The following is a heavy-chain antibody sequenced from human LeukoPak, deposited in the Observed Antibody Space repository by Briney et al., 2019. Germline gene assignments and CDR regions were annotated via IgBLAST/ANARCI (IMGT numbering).Heavy chain of an antibody. V-gene: IGHV1-18*01. D-gene: IGHD6-19*01. Sequence: ASVKVSCKASGYTFTSYGISWVRQAPGQGLEWMGWISAYNGNTNYAQKLQGRDTMTTDTSTSTAYMELRSLRSDDTAVYYCARDEPYSSGWFEVDYWGQGTLVTVSS. J-gene: IGHJ4*02. CDR1: GYTFTSYG. CDR3: ARDEPYSSGWFEVDY. CDR2: ISAYNGNT.